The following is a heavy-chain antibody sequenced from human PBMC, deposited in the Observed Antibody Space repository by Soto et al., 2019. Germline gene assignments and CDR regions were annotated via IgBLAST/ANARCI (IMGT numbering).Heavy chain of an antibody. CDR3: ARDKSGPADY. CDR2: INDDGSTT. V-gene: IGHV3-74*01. J-gene: IGHJ4*02. CDR1: GFTFSNYF. D-gene: IGHD5-12*01. Sequence: LRLSCAASGFTFSNYFMHWVRQAPGKGLVWVSRINDDGSTTHYADSVKGRFTVSRDNAKNTVYLLMNNLRSEDTAVYYCARDKSGPADYWGQGTLVTVSS.